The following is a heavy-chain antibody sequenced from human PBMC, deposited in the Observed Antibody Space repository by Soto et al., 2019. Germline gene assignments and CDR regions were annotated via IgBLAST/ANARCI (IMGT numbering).Heavy chain of an antibody. J-gene: IGHJ4*02. CDR2: IYYGGST. D-gene: IGHD6-19*01. CDR3: ARGGGIAVAGT. V-gene: IGHV4-39*01. Sequence: QLQLQESGPGLVKPSETLSLTCTVSGGSVRSGGYYWGWIRQSPGKGLEWIGSIYYGGSTYYNPSLKSRLTISVDTSNNQFSLKLSSVTAADTAVYYCARGGGIAVAGTWGQGTLVTVSS. CDR1: GGSVRSGGYY.